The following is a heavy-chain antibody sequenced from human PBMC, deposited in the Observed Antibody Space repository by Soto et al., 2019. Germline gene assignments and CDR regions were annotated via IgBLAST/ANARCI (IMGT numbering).Heavy chain of an antibody. J-gene: IGHJ4*02. Sequence: QLQLQESGSGLVKPSQTLSVTCAVSGGSISSGGYSWSWIRQPPGKGLEWIGYIYHSGSTYYNPSLKSRVTISVDRSKNQFSRKLSSVTAADTAVYYCARETPWSATARNVFDYWGQGTLVTVSS. CDR1: GGSISSGGYS. D-gene: IGHD6-13*01. V-gene: IGHV4-30-2*01. CDR2: IYHSGST. CDR3: ARETPWSATARNVFDY.